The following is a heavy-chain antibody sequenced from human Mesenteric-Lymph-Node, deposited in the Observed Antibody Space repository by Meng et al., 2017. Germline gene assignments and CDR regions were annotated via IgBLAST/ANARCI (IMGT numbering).Heavy chain of an antibody. CDR2: IKQDGSEK. J-gene: IGHJ3*01. V-gene: IGHV3-7*01. D-gene: IGHD3-22*01. CDR1: GFTFSSYW. CDR3: ARGQGSTDSDSTAYYRDAFDS. Sequence: GESLKISCAASGFTFSSYWMSWVRQAPGKGLEWVANIKQDGSEKYYVDSVKGRFTISRDNAKNSLYLQMNSLRAEDTALYYCARGQGSTDSDSTAYYRDAFDSWGQGTMVTVSS.